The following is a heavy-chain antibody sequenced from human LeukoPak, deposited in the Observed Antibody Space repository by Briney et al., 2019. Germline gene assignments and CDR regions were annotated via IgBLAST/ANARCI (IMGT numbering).Heavy chain of an antibody. CDR1: GGSISSSSYY. CDR2: VYYSGST. Sequence: SETLSLTCTVSGGSISSSSYYWGWIRQPPGKGLEWIGSVYYSGSTYYNPPLKSRVTISVDTSKNQFSLKLTSVTAADTAVYYCARNSYTSGWSTFDYWGQGTLVTVSS. V-gene: IGHV4-39*01. D-gene: IGHD6-19*01. CDR3: ARNSYTSGWSTFDY. J-gene: IGHJ4*02.